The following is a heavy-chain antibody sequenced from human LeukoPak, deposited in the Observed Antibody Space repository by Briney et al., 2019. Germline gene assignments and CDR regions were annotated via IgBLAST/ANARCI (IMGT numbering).Heavy chain of an antibody. CDR2: ISGSGGST. V-gene: IGHV3-23*01. CDR1: GFTFSSYA. CDR3: AKESSGWPYYGMDV. J-gene: IGHJ6*02. D-gene: IGHD6-19*01. Sequence: GGSLRLSCAASGFTFSSYAMSWVRQAPGKGLEWVSAISGSGGSTYYADSVKGRFTISTDNSKNTLYLQMNSLRAEDTAVYYCAKESSGWPYYGMDVWGQGTTVTVSS.